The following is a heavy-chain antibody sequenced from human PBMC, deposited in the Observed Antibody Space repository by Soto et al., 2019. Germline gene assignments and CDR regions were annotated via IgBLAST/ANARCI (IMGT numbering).Heavy chain of an antibody. Sequence: PSETLSLTCTVSGDSISSYSWSWIRQPPGKGLEWIGNIHYNGNTKYSPSLKSRVTMSVDTSKSHFSLKLISVTTADTAVYFCARGSYYYDSSGYYHYWGQGTLVTVSS. J-gene: IGHJ4*02. CDR3: ARGSYYYDSSGYYHY. CDR1: GDSISSYS. CDR2: IHYNGNT. D-gene: IGHD3-22*01. V-gene: IGHV4-59*01.